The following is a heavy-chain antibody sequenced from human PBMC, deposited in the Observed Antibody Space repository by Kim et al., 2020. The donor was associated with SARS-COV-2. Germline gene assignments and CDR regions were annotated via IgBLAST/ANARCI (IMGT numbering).Heavy chain of an antibody. CDR2: ISGSGGST. D-gene: IGHD4-17*01. CDR3: AKDQVYGDYKTMTDAFDI. Sequence: GGSLRLSCAASGFTFSSYAMSWVRQAPGKGLEWVSAISGSGGSTYYADSVKGRFTISRDNSKNTLYLQMNSLRAEDTAVYYCAKDQVYGDYKTMTDAFDIWGQGTMVTVSS. CDR1: GFTFSSYA. J-gene: IGHJ3*02. V-gene: IGHV3-23*01.